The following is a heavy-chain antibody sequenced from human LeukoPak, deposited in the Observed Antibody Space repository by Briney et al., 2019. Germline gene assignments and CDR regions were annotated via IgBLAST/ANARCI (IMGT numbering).Heavy chain of an antibody. CDR1: GYTFTSYG. D-gene: IGHD5-12*01. CDR2: ISTYNGNT. V-gene: IGHV1-18*01. CDR3: ARGRGSTSRY. Sequence: ASVKVSCKASGYTFTSYGITWVRQAPGQGLEWMGWISTYNGNTNYAQNLQGRVSMTTGTSTSTAYMELRSLRSDDTAVYYCARGRGSTSRYWGQGTLVTVSS. J-gene: IGHJ4*02.